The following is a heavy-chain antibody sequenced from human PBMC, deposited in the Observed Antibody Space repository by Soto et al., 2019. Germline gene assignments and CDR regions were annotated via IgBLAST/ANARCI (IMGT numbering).Heavy chain of an antibody. J-gene: IGHJ4*02. V-gene: IGHV4-39*01. CDR2: IFYGGGTGVT. CDR3: ARRGGGDSLFDS. D-gene: IGHD4-17*01. Sequence: QLHLQESGPGLVKPSETLSLTCTVSGDSFSTSNYYWGWIRQPPGKGLEWIGNIFYGGGTGVTYYNPSLKGRVIIPVDTSKNQCSLKLRSITAADTAFYFCARRGGGDSLFDSWGQGKLVTVSS. CDR1: GDSFSTSNYY.